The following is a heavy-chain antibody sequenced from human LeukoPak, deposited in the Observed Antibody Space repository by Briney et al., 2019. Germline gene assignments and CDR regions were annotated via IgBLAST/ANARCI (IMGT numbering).Heavy chain of an antibody. V-gene: IGHV3-74*01. CDR3: AKDMTQGGYYYYYMDV. CDR1: GFTFSSYW. J-gene: IGHJ6*03. CDR2: INSDGSST. D-gene: IGHD3-16*01. Sequence: GGSLRLSCAASGFTFSSYWMHWVRQAPGKGLVWVSRINSDGSSTSYADSVKGRFTISRDNAKNTLYLQMNSLRAEDTAVYYCAKDMTQGGYYYYYMDVWGKGTTVTVSS.